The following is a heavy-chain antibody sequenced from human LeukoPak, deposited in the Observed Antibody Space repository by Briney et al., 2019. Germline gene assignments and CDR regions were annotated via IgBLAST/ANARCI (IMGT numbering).Heavy chain of an antibody. D-gene: IGHD5-18*01. J-gene: IGHJ4*02. CDR3: ARVGYGYANFDY. CDR2: IYTSGSA. Sequence: SETLSLTCTVSGGSISSYYWSWIRQPAGKGLEWIGRIYTSGSANYNPSLKRRVTMSVDTSKNQFSLKLSSVTAADTAVYYCARVGYGYANFDYWGQGTLVTVSS. CDR1: GGSISSYY. V-gene: IGHV4-4*07.